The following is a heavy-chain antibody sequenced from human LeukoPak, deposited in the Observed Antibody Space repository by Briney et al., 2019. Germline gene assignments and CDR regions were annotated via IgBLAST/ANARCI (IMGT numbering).Heavy chain of an antibody. Sequence: ASVTVSCKASGYTFTGYYMHWVRQAPGQGLEWMGWINPKIGGTNYAQKFQGRVTMTRDTSISTAYMELSRLRSEDTAVYYCAREIGSGSFLDNWGQRTLVTVST. D-gene: IGHD3-10*01. CDR1: GYTFTGYY. J-gene: IGHJ4*02. CDR3: AREIGSGSFLDN. CDR2: INPKIGGT. V-gene: IGHV1-2*02.